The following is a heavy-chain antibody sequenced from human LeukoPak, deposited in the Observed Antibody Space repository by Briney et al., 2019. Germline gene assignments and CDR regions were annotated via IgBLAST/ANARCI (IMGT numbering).Heavy chain of an antibody. J-gene: IGHJ3*02. Sequence: GGSLRLSCAASGFTFSSYAMSWVRQAPGKGLEWVSAISGSGGSTYYADSVKGRFTISRDSSKNTLYLQMNSLRAEDTAVYYCAKNGWELIKGGAFDIWGKGTMVTVSS. V-gene: IGHV3-23*01. CDR2: ISGSGGST. D-gene: IGHD1-26*01. CDR3: AKNGWELIKGGAFDI. CDR1: GFTFSSYA.